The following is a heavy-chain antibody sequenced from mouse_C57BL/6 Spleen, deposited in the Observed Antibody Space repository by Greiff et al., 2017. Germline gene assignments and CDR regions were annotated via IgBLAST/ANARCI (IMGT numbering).Heavy chain of an antibody. Sequence: QVQLQQSGAELVKPGASVKISCKASGYAFSSYWMNWVKQRPGKGLEWIGQIYPGDGDTNYNGKFKGKATLTADKSSSTAYMQLSSLTSEDSAVYFCVRRGYDYDWFAYWGQGTLVTVSA. CDR3: VRRGYDYDWFAY. CDR2: IYPGDGDT. CDR1: GYAFSSYW. V-gene: IGHV1-80*01. J-gene: IGHJ3*01. D-gene: IGHD2-4*01.